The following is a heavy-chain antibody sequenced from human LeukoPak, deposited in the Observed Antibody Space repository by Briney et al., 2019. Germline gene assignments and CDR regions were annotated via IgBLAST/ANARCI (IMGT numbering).Heavy chain of an antibody. D-gene: IGHD6-13*01. Sequence: ASVKVSCKASGYTFTSYGISWVRQAPGQGLEWMGWINPNSGGTNYAQKFQGRVTMTRDTSISTAYMELSRLRSDDTAVYYCAPSGYSSSWSPFDYWGQGTLVTVSS. V-gene: IGHV1-2*02. CDR1: GYTFTSYG. CDR2: INPNSGGT. CDR3: APSGYSSSWSPFDY. J-gene: IGHJ4*02.